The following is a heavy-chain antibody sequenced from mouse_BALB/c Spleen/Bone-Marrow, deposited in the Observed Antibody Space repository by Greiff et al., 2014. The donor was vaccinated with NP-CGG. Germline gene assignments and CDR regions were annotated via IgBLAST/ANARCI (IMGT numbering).Heavy chain of an antibody. CDR2: IDPFNGVT. D-gene: IGHD2-4*01. V-gene: IGHV1-28*01. CDR3: ARRVITTGPGFAY. J-gene: IGHJ3*01. Sequence: VHVKQSGPELMKPGASVKISCKASGYSFTSYYIHWVKQSHGKSLEWIGYIDPFNGVTIYNQKFKGKATLTADKSSSTAYMHLSSLTSEDSAVYYCARRVITTGPGFAYWGQGTLVTVSA. CDR1: GYSFTSYY.